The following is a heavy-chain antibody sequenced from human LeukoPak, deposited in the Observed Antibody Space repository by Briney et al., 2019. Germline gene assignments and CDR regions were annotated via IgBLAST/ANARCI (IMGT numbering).Heavy chain of an antibody. D-gene: IGHD5-18*01. V-gene: IGHV4-34*01. Sequence: TSETLSLTCAVYGGSFSGYYWSWIRQPPGKGLEWIGEINHSGSTNYNPSLKSRVTISVDTSKNQFSLKLSSVTAADTAVYYCARRGFNSGYVGELDYWGQGTLVTVSS. CDR3: ARRGFNSGYVGELDY. CDR2: INHSGST. CDR1: GGSFSGYY. J-gene: IGHJ4*02.